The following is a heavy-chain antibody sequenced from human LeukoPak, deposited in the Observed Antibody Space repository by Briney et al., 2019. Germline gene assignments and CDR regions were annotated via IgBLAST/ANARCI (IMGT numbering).Heavy chain of an antibody. V-gene: IGHV3-48*03. D-gene: IGHD1-1*01. J-gene: IGHJ4*02. CDR2: INSGGTTI. Sequence: GGSLRLSCAASGFTFSNYEMNWVRQAPGRGLEWVSYINSGGTTIYYADSVKGRFTISRDNSKNTLYLQMNSLRAEDTAVYYCARDPGSYYFDYWGQGTLVTVSS. CDR1: GFTFSNYE. CDR3: ARDPGSYYFDY.